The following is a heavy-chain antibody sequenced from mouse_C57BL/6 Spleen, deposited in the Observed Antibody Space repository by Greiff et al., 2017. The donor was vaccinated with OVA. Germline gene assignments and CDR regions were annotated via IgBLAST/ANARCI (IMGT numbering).Heavy chain of an antibody. D-gene: IGHD2-5*01. CDR2: IYPSDSYT. V-gene: IGHV1-69*01. Sequence: QVQLQQPGAELVMPGASVKLSCKASGYTFTSYWMHWVKQRPGQGLEWIGEIYPSDSYTNYNQKFKGKSTLTVDKSSSTAYMQLSSLTSEDSAVYYCARRYSNYRKAMDYWGQGTSVTVSS. CDR1: GYTFTSYW. CDR3: ARRYSNYRKAMDY. J-gene: IGHJ4*01.